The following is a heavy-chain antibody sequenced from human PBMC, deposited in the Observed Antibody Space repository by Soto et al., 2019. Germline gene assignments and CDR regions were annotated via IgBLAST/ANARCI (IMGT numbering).Heavy chain of an antibody. V-gene: IGHV3-23*01. J-gene: IGHJ4*02. CDR1: GLTFSNFA. CDR3: AKARAPMAFDY. Sequence: GGSLRLSCAASGLTFSNFAMSWVRQAPGEGLEWVSTITNSAGSTYYADSVKGRFTISRDNSRNTLFVQMNSLRAEDTAVYYFAKARAPMAFDYLGQGTLVTVSS. D-gene: IGHD3-10*01. CDR2: ITNSAGST.